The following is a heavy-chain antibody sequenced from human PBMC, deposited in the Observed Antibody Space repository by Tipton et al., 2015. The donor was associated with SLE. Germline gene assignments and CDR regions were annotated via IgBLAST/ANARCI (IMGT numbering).Heavy chain of an antibody. CDR1: GDSINSDY. CDR2: ISFSGTT. CDR3: VKEHYDCSGYVNWFDP. J-gene: IGHJ5*02. D-gene: IGHD3-22*01. Sequence: TLSLTCTVSGDSINSDYWSWIRQSPGKGLEWIGYISFSGTTKYSPSLRSRVTMSADTSKKQFSLNLTSVTAADTAVYYCVKEHYDCSGYVNWFDPWGQGTLITVS. V-gene: IGHV4-59*01.